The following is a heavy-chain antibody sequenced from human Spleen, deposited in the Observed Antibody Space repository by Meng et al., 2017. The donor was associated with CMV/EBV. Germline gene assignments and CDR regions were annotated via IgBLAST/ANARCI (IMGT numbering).Heavy chain of an antibody. CDR2: KSDGASSI. J-gene: IGHJ4*02. V-gene: IGHV3-11*04. D-gene: IGHD2-21*02. CDR1: GFTFKDRY. Sequence: SCVACGFTFKDRYVCWSHEAPGRGVGCFSNKSDGASSIDDAVSVRRRFTISRNNAKNSLYLKMNSLRVENSAVYYCVGDDLADFFDFWGQGTLVTVSS. CDR3: VGDDLADFFDF.